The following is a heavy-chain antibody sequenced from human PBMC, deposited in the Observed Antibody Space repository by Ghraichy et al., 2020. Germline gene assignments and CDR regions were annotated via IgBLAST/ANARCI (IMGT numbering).Heavy chain of an antibody. CDR1: GFTFSSYS. D-gene: IGHD1-26*01. V-gene: IGHV3-21*01. J-gene: IGHJ4*02. Sequence: GGSLRLSCAASGFTFSSYSMNWVRQAPGKGLEWVSSISSSSSYIYYADSVKGRFTISRDNAKNSLYLQMNSLRAEDTAVYYCARDLGARLVDYWGQGTLVTVSS. CDR2: ISSSSSYI. CDR3: ARDLGARLVDY.